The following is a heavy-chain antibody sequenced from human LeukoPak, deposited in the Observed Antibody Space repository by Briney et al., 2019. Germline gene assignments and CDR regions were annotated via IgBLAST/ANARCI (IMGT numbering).Heavy chain of an antibody. CDR1: GGTFSSYA. D-gene: IGHD3-22*01. Sequence: GASVKVSCKASGGTFSSYAISWVRQAPGQGLEWMGIINPSGGSTSYAQKFQGRVTMTRDTSTSTVYMELSSLRSEDTAVYYCASDPARDYYDISGYFRWVDYWGQETLVTVSS. V-gene: IGHV1-46*01. J-gene: IGHJ4*02. CDR3: ASDPARDYYDISGYFRWVDY. CDR2: INPSGGST.